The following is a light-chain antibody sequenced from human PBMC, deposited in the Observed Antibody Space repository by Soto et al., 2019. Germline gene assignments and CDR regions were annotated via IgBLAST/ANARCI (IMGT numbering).Light chain of an antibody. CDR2: DDS. CDR1: NIGGKN. CDR3: QVWDSSSDWV. V-gene: IGLV3-21*02. J-gene: IGLJ3*02. Sequence: SYELTQAPSVSVAPGQTARITCGGKNIGGKNVHWYQHKPGQAPVLVVYDDSDRPSGISERFSGSNSGNTATLTISRVEAGDEADYHCQVWDSSSDWVFGGGTKLTVL.